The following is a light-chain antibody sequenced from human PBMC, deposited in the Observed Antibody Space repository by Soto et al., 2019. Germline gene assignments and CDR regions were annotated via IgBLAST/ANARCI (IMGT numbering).Light chain of an antibody. V-gene: IGKV3-20*01. Sequence: EIVLTQSPGSLSLPTGERATLSCRASQSVDSRFFAWYQQRPGQAPRLLIYGASRRATGIPDRFTGSGSGTDFTLTISGLEPEDFAIYYCQQDDSSETFGLGTKVEIK. CDR3: QQDDSSET. J-gene: IGKJ1*01. CDR1: QSVDSRF. CDR2: GAS.